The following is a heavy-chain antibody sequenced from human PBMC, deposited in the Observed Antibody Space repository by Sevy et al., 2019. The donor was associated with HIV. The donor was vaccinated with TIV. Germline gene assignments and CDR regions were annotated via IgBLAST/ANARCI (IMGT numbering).Heavy chain of an antibody. CDR1: AFTFSRHS. CDR2: MYSGGGT. CDR3: ARDWGVGNYRAMDV. J-gene: IGHJ6*02. D-gene: IGHD3-16*01. Sequence: GGSLRLSCAASAFTFSRHSYNWVRQAPGKGLEWVSVMYSGGGTYYADSVKGRFTISRDDSKNTLYLQMSSLRVEDAAVYYCARDWGVGNYRAMDVWGPGTTVTVSS. V-gene: IGHV3-53*01.